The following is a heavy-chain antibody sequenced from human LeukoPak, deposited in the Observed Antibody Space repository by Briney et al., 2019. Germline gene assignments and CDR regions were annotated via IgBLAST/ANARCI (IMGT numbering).Heavy chain of an antibody. V-gene: IGHV3-30*18. CDR3: AKGGSRDIVVVPAAPIDY. J-gene: IGHJ4*02. CDR2: ISYDGSNK. Sequence: GGSPRLSCAASGFTFSSYGMHWVRQAPGKGLEWVAVISYDGSNKYYADSVKGRFTISRDNSKNTLYLQMNSLRAEDTAVYYCAKGGSRDIVVVPAAPIDYWGQGTLVTVSS. D-gene: IGHD2-2*01. CDR1: GFTFSSYG.